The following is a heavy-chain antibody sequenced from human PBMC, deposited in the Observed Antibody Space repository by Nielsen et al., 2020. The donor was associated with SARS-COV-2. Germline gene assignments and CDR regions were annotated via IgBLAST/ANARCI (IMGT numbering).Heavy chain of an antibody. J-gene: IGHJ4*02. D-gene: IGHD4-17*01. V-gene: IGHV3-7*03. CDR2: IDRDGSEK. CDR3: AASTALEY. CDR1: GFSFSNYW. Sequence: GGSLRLSCVGSGFSFSNYWMNWVRQAPGNVLAWVANIDRDGSEKYYVDSLKGRFTISRDNAKNSLYLQMNSLRAEDTAVYYCAASTALEYWGQGTLVTVSS.